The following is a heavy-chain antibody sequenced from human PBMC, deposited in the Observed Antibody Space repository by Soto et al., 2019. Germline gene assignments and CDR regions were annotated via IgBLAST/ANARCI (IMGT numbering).Heavy chain of an antibody. D-gene: IGHD2-8*02. V-gene: IGHV4-4*02. CDR1: GGSITSNW. Sequence: QVQLQESGPGLVNPSGTLSLTCAVSGGSITSNWWSWVRQPPGKGLEWIGEIYHNGRFNYNPSLRSRLTISIDKSKNQLSLKLTSVTAAYTAVHYCVRNAWCRFDPWGPGTLVTVSS. CDR2: IYHNGRF. CDR3: VRNAWCRFDP. J-gene: IGHJ5*02.